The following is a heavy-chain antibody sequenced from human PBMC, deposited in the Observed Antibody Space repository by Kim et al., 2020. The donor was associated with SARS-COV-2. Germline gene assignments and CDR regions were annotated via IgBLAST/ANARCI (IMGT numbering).Heavy chain of an antibody. Sequence: SETLSLTCTVSGGSISSSSYYWGWIRQPPGKGLEWIGSIYYSGSTYYNPSLKSRVTISVDTSKNQFSLKLSSVTAADTAVYYCAILGGDPLSYYYYYGMDVWGQGTTVTVSS. J-gene: IGHJ6*02. CDR1: GGSISSSSYY. V-gene: IGHV4-39*01. CDR2: IYYSGST. CDR3: AILGGDPLSYYYYYGMDV. D-gene: IGHD4-17*01.